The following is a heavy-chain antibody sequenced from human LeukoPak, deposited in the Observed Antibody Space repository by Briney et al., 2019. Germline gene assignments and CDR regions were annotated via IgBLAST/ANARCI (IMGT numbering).Heavy chain of an antibody. V-gene: IGHV1-69*05. CDR2: IIPISGTA. CDR3: ARGDYYSSGCAY. CDR1: GGTFSNYA. Sequence: SVKVSCKASGGTFSNYAIVWARQAPGQGLEWVGGIIPISGTAHYAQKFQGRVTITRDTSASTAYMELSSLRSEDTAVYYCARGDYYSSGCAYWGQGTLVTVSS. D-gene: IGHD6-19*01. J-gene: IGHJ4*02.